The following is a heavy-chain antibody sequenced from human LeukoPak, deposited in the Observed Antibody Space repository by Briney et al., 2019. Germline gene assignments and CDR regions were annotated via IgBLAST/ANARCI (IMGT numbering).Heavy chain of an antibody. V-gene: IGHV3-23*01. CDR3: ARAFAY. CDR1: GFSFSDYA. CDR2: ISAGGHNT. Sequence: GGSLRLSCDASGFSFSDYATHWVRQAPGKGLEWVSGISAGGHNTYYADSVKGRFTISRDNSKNTLFVQMNSLRDEDTAVYYCARAFAYWGQGTLVTVSS. J-gene: IGHJ4*02.